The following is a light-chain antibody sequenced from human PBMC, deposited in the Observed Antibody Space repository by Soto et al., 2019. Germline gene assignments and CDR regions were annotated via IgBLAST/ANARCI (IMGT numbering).Light chain of an antibody. CDR3: QQYNSYWT. CDR2: EAS. V-gene: IGKV1-5*03. CDR1: QSISSS. Sequence: DIQMTQSPSTLSASVGDRVTITCRASQSISSSLAWYQQKPGKAPKLLIYEASSLESGVPSRFGGSGSGTEFTLTISSLQPADFATYYCQQYNSYWTFGQGTKVDIK. J-gene: IGKJ1*01.